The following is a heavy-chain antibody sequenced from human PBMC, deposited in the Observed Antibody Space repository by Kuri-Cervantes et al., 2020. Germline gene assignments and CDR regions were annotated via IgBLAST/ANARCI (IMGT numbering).Heavy chain of an antibody. CDR3: AQGGWISSFGELLSPFDP. CDR2: TYWDDDK. D-gene: IGHD3-10*01. J-gene: IGHJ5*02. V-gene: IGHV2-5*02. CDR1: GFSLSTSGVG. Sequence: SGPTLVKPTQTLTLTCTFSGFSLSTSGVGVGWIRQPPGKALEWLALTYWDDDKRYSPSLKSRLTITKDTSKNQVVLTMTNMDPVDTATYYCAQGGWISSFGELLSPFDPWGQGTLVTVSS.